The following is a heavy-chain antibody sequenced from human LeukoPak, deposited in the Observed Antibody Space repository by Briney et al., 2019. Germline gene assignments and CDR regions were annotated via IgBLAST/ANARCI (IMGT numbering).Heavy chain of an antibody. V-gene: IGHV3-33*03. CDR3: ARRYSSGWPIDY. CDR2: ISYDGTNK. CDR1: GFTFSSYG. Sequence: GGSLRLSCAASGFTFSSYGMQWVRQAPGKGLEWVTFISYDGTNKYYADSVKGRFTISRDNAKSSVYLQMNSLRAEDTAVYYCARRYSSGWPIDYWGQGALVTVSS. D-gene: IGHD6-19*01. J-gene: IGHJ4*02.